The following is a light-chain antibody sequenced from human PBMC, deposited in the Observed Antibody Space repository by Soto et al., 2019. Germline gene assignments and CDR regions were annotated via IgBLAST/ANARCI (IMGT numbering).Light chain of an antibody. CDR1: QSLLQSNGYTY. J-gene: IGKJ1*01. CDR2: LTS. Sequence: DIVLTQSPLSLPVTPGEPASISCRSRQSLLQSNGYTYLDWYLQKPGQSPQLLIYLTSIRASGVPDRFSGSGSGTDFTLKISKVEAEDVGVYYCMQALQTPPWTFGPGTKVDIK. CDR3: MQALQTPPWT. V-gene: IGKV2-28*01.